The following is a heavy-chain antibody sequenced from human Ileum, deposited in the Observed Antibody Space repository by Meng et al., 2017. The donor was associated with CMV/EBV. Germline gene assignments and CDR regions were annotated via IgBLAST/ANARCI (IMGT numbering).Heavy chain of an antibody. D-gene: IGHD1-14*01. CDR1: GDSVCSNNAA. V-gene: IGHV6-1*01. CDR2: TYYRSKWYH. J-gene: IGHJ4*02. CDR3: ASDTTAIGLRY. Sequence: SQILSHILSISGDSVCSNNAAWNWVRQSASRGLEWLGITYYRSKWYHDYAVSVQSRITINPDTSRNQVSLQLTSVTPEDTAVYYCASDTTAIGLRYWGQGTLVTVSS.